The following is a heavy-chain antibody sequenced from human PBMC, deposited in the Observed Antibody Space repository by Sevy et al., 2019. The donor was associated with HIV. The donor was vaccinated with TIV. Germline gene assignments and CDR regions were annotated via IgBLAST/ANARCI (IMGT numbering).Heavy chain of an antibody. CDR1: GFTFSSYS. J-gene: IGHJ6*02. V-gene: IGHV3-48*02. D-gene: IGHD6-6*01. Sequence: GGSLRLSCAASGFTFSSYSMNWVRQAPGKGLEWVSYISSSSSTIYYADSVKGRFTISRDNAKNSLYLQMNSLRDEDTAVYYCARDISGSSSGPDHEYYYYYHGMDVWGQGTTVTVSS. CDR2: ISSSSSTI. CDR3: ARDISGSSSGPDHEYYYYYHGMDV.